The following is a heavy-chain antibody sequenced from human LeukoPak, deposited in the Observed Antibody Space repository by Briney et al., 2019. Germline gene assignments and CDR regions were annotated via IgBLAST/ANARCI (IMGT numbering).Heavy chain of an antibody. V-gene: IGHV4-38-2*02. CDR2: IYHSGST. J-gene: IGHJ6*03. Sequence: PSETLSLTCTVSGYSISSGYYWGWIRQPPGKGLEWIGSIYHSGSTYYNPSLKSRVTMSVDTSKNQFSLKLSSVTAADTAVYYCARAARTGNYYYYMDVWGKGTTVTISS. D-gene: IGHD3-10*01. CDR1: GYSISSGYY. CDR3: ARAARTGNYYYYMDV.